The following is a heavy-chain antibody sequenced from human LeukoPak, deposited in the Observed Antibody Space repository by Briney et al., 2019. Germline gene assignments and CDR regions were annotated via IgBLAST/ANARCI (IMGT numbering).Heavy chain of an antibody. D-gene: IGHD3-9*01. V-gene: IGHV3-23*01. Sequence: GGSLRLSCAASGFTFSSYAMSWVRQAPGKGLEWVSAISGSGGSTYYADSVKGRFTISRDNSKNTLYLQMNSLRAEDTAVYYCARTPLPYYDILTGYKATLDYWGQGTLVTVSS. J-gene: IGHJ4*02. CDR3: ARTPLPYYDILTGYKATLDY. CDR2: ISGSGGST. CDR1: GFTFSSYA.